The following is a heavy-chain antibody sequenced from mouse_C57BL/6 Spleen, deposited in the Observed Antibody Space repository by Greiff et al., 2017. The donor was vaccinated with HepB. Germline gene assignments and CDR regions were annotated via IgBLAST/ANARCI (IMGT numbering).Heavy chain of an antibody. CDR3: ARYYYSNLYAMDY. D-gene: IGHD2-5*01. CDR1: GFTFSDYG. Sequence: EVKLVESGGGLVKPGGSLKLSCAASGFTFSDYGMHWVRQAPEKGLEWVAYISSGSSTIYYADTVKGRFTISRDNAKNTLFLQMTSLRSEDTAMYYCARYYYSNLYAMDYWGQGTSVTVSS. CDR2: ISSGSSTI. J-gene: IGHJ4*01. V-gene: IGHV5-17*01.